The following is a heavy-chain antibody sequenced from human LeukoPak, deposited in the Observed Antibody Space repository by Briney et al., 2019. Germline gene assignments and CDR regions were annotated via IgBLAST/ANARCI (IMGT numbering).Heavy chain of an antibody. CDR3: ARSGGAVAGRPWFDP. J-gene: IGHJ5*02. Sequence: ASVKVSCKTSGYTFTTYGINWVRQAPGQGLEWMGWISGHNDSTYFAQKFQGRVTMTRDTSISTAYVELSRLRSDDTAVYYCARSGGAVAGRPWFDPWGQGTLVTVSS. D-gene: IGHD6-19*01. CDR2: ISGHNDST. V-gene: IGHV1-18*01. CDR1: GYTFTTYG.